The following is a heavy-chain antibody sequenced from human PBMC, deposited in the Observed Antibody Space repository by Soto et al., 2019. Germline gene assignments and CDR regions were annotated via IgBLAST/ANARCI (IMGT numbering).Heavy chain of an antibody. Sequence: QVQLVQSGAEVKKPGASVKVSCKASGYTFTSYGITWVRQAPGQGLEWMGWISADNGNTNHAQKFQDRVTLTTDTSTTTAYMELRSLRSDDTAVYYCARKEVGATRKDFDYWGQGTLVTVSS. V-gene: IGHV1-18*01. CDR1: GYTFTSYG. J-gene: IGHJ4*02. D-gene: IGHD1-26*01. CDR3: ARKEVGATRKDFDY. CDR2: ISADNGNT.